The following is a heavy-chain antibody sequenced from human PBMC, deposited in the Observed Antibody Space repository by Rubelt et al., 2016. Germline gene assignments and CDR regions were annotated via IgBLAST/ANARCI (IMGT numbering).Heavy chain of an antibody. CDR2: IYTSGST. CDR1: GGSISSYY. CDR3: ARGDPDRGSRTVTLDY. D-gene: IGHD4-17*01. J-gene: IGHJ4*02. Sequence: ESGPGLVKPSETLSLTCTVSGGSISSYYWSWIRQPAGKGLEWIGRIYTSGSTNYNPSLKSRVTMSVDTSKNQFSLKLSSVTAADTAVYYCARGDPDRGSRTVTLDYWGQGTLVTGSS. V-gene: IGHV4-4*07.